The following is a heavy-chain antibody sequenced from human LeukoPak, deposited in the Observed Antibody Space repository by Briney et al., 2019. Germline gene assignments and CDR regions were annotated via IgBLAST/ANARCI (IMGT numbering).Heavy chain of an antibody. Sequence: GGSLRLSCAASGFTFSRYGMHWVGQAPAKGLEGMAFTRYDVSEKWYADSVKGRFAISRDNSKNTLYLQMSTLRPEDTAVYYCAKDNSGWAFDYWGQGTLVTVSS. CDR2: TRYDVSEK. J-gene: IGHJ4*02. V-gene: IGHV3-30*02. CDR1: GFTFSRYG. D-gene: IGHD6-19*01. CDR3: AKDNSGWAFDY.